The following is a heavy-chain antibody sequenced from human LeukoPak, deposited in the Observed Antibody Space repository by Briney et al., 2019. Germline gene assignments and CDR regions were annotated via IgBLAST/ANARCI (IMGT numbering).Heavy chain of an antibody. CDR2: ISGSGGST. J-gene: IGHJ4*02. CDR1: GFTFSSYA. V-gene: IGHV3-23*01. D-gene: IGHD6-19*01. CDR3: AKEDRTTVAAHRRAFDY. Sequence: GGSLRLSCAASGFTFSSYAMSWVRQAPGKGLEWVSAISGSGGSTYYADSVKGRFTISRDNSKNTLYLQMNSLRAEDTAVYYCAKEDRTTVAAHRRAFDYWGQGTLVTVSS.